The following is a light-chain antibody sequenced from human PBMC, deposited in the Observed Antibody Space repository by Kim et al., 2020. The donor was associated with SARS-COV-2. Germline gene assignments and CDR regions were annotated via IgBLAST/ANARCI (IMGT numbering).Light chain of an antibody. V-gene: IGKV3-20*01. CDR2: GVS. CDR3: KEYESPPQT. CDR1: QSLSSTFRPSQSLSGTSTY. Sequence: EIVLTQSPGTLSVSPGERAILSCRASQSLSSTFRPSQSLSGTSTYLAWYQQKGGQAPRLLIYGVSKRATGIPDRFSGSGSGTDFTLTITRREPEDFAGNYGKEYESPPQTFGQGTKGDIK. J-gene: IGKJ1*01.